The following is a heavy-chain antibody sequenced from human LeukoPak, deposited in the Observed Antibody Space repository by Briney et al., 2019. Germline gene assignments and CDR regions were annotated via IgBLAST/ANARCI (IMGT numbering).Heavy chain of an antibody. CDR2: ISYDGSNK. CDR3: AALEGYCSGGSCSRPYYYYGMDV. V-gene: IGHV3-30*03. Sequence: GGSLGLSCAASGFTLSSYGMHWVRQAPGKGLEWVAVISYDGSNKYYADSVKGRFTISRDNSKNTLYLQMNSLRAEDTAVYYCAALEGYCSGGSCSRPYYYYGMDVWGKGTTVTVSS. J-gene: IGHJ6*04. D-gene: IGHD2-15*01. CDR1: GFTLSSYG.